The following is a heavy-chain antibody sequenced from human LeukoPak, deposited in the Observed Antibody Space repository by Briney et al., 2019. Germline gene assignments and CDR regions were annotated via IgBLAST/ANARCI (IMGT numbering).Heavy chain of an antibody. Sequence: GGSLRLSCAASGFTFSSYGMNWVRQAPGKGLEWISGISPSGGGTYYADFVKGRFTISRDNAKNSLYLQMNSLRAEDTAVYYCARRATTERGHSYGLDYWGQGTLVTVSS. CDR3: ARRATTERGHSYGLDY. CDR2: ISPSGGGT. J-gene: IGHJ4*02. CDR1: GFTFSSYG. D-gene: IGHD5-18*01. V-gene: IGHV3-23*01.